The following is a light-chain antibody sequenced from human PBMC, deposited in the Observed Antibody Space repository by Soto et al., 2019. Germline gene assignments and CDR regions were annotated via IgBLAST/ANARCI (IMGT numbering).Light chain of an antibody. J-gene: IGKJ1*01. CDR1: QDISNF. V-gene: IGKV1-16*01. Sequence: IQLTQSPSSLSASVGDRVTITCRASQDISNFLVWFQQRPGKVPKRLIYSATRLESGAPSRFSGSGSGTDFTLTISCLQSEDFATYYCQQYYSYRWTLGQGTKVDIK. CDR3: QQYYSYRWT. CDR2: SAT.